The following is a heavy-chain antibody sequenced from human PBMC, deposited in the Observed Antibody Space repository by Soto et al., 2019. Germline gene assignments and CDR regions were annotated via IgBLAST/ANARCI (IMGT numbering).Heavy chain of an antibody. CDR2: ISPSGDYA. CDR3: VKATSGGLLDYGMEV. J-gene: IGHJ6*02. V-gene: IGHV3-23*01. CDR1: GFTFSTIA. Sequence: EVQLLESGGGFEQPGGSLRLSCAASGFTFSTIAMAWVRQAPGKGLEWVSSISPSGDYAYFADYVKGRFTMSRDNSKNTVYLQLDSLRVEDTATYYCVKATSGGLLDYGMEVWGQGTTVTVSS. D-gene: IGHD1-26*01.